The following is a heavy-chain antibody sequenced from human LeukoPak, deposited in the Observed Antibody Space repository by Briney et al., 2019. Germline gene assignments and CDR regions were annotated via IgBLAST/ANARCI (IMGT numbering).Heavy chain of an antibody. Sequence: PGGSLRLSCAASGFTFSSYWMSWVRQAPGKGLGWVANIKQDGSEKYYVDSVKGRFTISRDNAKNSLYLQMNSLRAEDTAVYYCAREGIVVVTATEPFDYWGQGTLVTVSS. V-gene: IGHV3-7*01. D-gene: IGHD2-21*02. CDR3: AREGIVVVTATEPFDY. CDR1: GFTFSSYW. J-gene: IGHJ4*02. CDR2: IKQDGSEK.